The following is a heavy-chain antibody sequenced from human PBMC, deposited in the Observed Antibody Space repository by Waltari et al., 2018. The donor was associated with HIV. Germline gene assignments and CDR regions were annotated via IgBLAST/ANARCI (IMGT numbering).Heavy chain of an antibody. CDR3: ARMGLIMYAIGAFDI. Sequence: EVQLVESGGGLVQPGGSLRLSCAASGFTFSLYWMSWVSQAPGRGVEWVEIIKQEGSEKHYVDAGKSRFSIARDNAMNSLYLPLNSLGAEDMAVDYCARMGLIMYAIGAFDIWGQGTMVSGSS. J-gene: IGHJ3*02. D-gene: IGHD2-8*01. V-gene: IGHV3-7*01. CDR1: GFTFSLYW. CDR2: IKQEGSEK.